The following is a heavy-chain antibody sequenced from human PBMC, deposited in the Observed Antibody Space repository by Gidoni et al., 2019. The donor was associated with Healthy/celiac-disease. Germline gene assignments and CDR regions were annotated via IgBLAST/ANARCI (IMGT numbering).Heavy chain of an antibody. CDR3: ARALVVAATRDPRTDYYYYYGMDV. Sequence: EVQLVESGGGLVQPGGSLRLSCAASGFPFSSYWLSWVRQAPGKGLEGVANIKQDGSEKYYGDSVKGRFTISRDNAKNSLYLQMNSLRAEDTAVYYCARALVVAATRDPRTDYYYYYGMDVWGQGTTVTVSS. V-gene: IGHV3-7*01. D-gene: IGHD2-15*01. CDR1: GFPFSSYW. J-gene: IGHJ6*02. CDR2: IKQDGSEK.